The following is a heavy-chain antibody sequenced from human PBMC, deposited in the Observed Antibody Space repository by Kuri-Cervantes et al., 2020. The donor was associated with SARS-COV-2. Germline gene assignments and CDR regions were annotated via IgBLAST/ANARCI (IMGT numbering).Heavy chain of an antibody. V-gene: IGHV3-23*01. D-gene: IGHD2-21*01. CDR2: ISGSGGST. CDR1: GFTFSSYA. J-gene: IGHJ4*02. CDR3: AKDRVGVQDF. Sequence: GGSLRLSCAASGFTFSSYAMSWVRQAPGKGLEWVSAISGSGGSTYYADSVKGRFTISRDNSQNTLYLHMKSLRSEDTAMYYYAKDRVGVQDFWGQGTLVTVSS.